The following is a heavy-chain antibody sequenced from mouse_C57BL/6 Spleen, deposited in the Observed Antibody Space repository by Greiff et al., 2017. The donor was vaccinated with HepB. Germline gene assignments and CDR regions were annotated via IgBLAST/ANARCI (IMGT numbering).Heavy chain of an antibody. Sequence: DVHLVESGGGLVKPGGSLKLSCAASGFTFSSYAMSWVRQTPEKRLEWVATISDGGSYTYYPDNVKGRFTISRDNAKNNLYLQMSHLKSEDTAMYYCARDHYGSSYGAMDYWGQGTSVTVSS. CDR2: ISDGGSYT. V-gene: IGHV5-4*01. D-gene: IGHD1-1*01. J-gene: IGHJ4*01. CDR3: ARDHYGSSYGAMDY. CDR1: GFTFSSYA.